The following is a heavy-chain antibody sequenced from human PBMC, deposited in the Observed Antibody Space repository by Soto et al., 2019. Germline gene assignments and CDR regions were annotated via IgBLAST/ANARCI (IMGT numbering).Heavy chain of an antibody. V-gene: IGHV1-18*01. Sequence: ASVKVSCKASGYTFTSHGISWVRQAPGQGLEWMGWISAYNGNTNYAQKLQGRVTMTTDTSTSTAYVELRNLRSDDTAVYYCARVGIVGATNWFDPWGQGTLVTVSS. CDR3: ARVGIVGATNWFDP. D-gene: IGHD1-26*01. CDR1: GYTFTSHG. J-gene: IGHJ5*02. CDR2: ISAYNGNT.